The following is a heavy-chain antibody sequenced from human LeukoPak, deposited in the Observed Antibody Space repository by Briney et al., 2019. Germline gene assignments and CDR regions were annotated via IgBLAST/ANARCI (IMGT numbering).Heavy chain of an antibody. D-gene: IGHD6-6*01. V-gene: IGHV4-34*01. CDR3: ARGHDGSSSGLGYFDY. CDR1: GGSFSGYY. CDR2: INHSGST. J-gene: IGHJ4*02. Sequence: SETLSLTCAVYGGSFSGYYWSWIRQPPGKGLEWIGEINHSGSTNYTPSLKSRVTISVDTSKNQFSLKLSSVTAADTAVYYCARGHDGSSSGLGYFDYWGRETLVTVSS.